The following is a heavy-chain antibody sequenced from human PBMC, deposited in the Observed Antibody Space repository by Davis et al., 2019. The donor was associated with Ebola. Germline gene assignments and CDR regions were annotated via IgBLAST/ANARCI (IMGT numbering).Heavy chain of an antibody. CDR1: GYSFTNYW. D-gene: IGHD3-22*01. V-gene: IGHV5-51*01. Sequence: GESLKISCKASGYSFTNYWIGWVRQLPGKGLEWMGIIHPGDSGTSYSPSFQGQVTISADKSTNTAYLQWSSLQAADTAMYYCARHRDYDDADRHFQYYFDYWGQGTLVTVSS. CDR3: ARHRDYDDADRHFQYYFDY. J-gene: IGHJ4*02. CDR2: IHPGDSGT.